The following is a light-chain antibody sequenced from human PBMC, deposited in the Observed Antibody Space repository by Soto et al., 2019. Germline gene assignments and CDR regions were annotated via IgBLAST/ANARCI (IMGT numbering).Light chain of an antibody. V-gene: IGLV1-40*01. CDR3: QSYDSSLSAYV. CDR2: GHT. CDR1: SSTIGAGYG. Sequence: QSVLAQPPSVSGAPGQRVSISCTGSSSTIGAGYGVHWYQQLPGTAPKLLIYGHTNRPSGVPDRFSGSKSGTSASLAITALQAEDEADYYCQSYDSSLSAYVFGTGTKVTVL. J-gene: IGLJ1*01.